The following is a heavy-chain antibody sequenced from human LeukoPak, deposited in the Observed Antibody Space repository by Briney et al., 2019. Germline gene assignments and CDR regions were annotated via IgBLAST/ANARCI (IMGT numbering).Heavy chain of an antibody. J-gene: IGHJ3*02. D-gene: IGHD3-22*01. Sequence: SQTLSLTCTLSRDSISSGDYYGSWPRQPAGRGLEWLGRISSSGSTNYNPSLKSRVTISVDTSKNQFSLKLRSVTAADTAVYFCARGPYSYYSSGAFDMWGQGTMVTVSS. V-gene: IGHV4-61*02. CDR1: RDSISSGDYY. CDR2: ISSSGST. CDR3: ARGPYSYYSSGAFDM.